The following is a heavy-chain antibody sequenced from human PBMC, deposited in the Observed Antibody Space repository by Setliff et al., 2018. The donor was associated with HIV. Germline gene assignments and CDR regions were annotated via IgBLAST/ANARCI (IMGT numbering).Heavy chain of an antibody. V-gene: IGHV4-34*12. CDR1: GGSFSGYY. D-gene: IGHD5-18*01. CDR3: ARGAYRDGYDY. Sequence: SETLSLTCAVYGGSFSGYYWNWIRQPPGKGLEWIGEIIHSGGTNYNPSLKSRVTISVDTSKNQFSLKLSSVAAADTAVYHCARGAYRDGYDYWGQGTLVTVSS. J-gene: IGHJ4*02. CDR2: IIHSGGT.